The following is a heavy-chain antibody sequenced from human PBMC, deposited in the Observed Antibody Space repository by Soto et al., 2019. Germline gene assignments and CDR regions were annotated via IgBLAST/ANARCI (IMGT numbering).Heavy chain of an antibody. D-gene: IGHD2-8*01. CDR2: IIPIFGTA. CDR1: GGTFSSYA. Sequence: QVQLVQSGAEVKKPGSSVKVSCKASGGTFSSYAISWVRQAPGQGLEWMGGIIPIFGTANYAQKFQGRVTITADESTSTAYMELSSLRSEDTAVYYCARDQAGYCTNGVRPPYYYSYGMDVWGQGTTVTVSS. V-gene: IGHV1-69*01. CDR3: ARDQAGYCTNGVRPPYYYSYGMDV. J-gene: IGHJ6*02.